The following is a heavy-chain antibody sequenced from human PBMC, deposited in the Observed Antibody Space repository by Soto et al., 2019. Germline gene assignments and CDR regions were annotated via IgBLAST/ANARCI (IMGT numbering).Heavy chain of an antibody. D-gene: IGHD2-15*01. CDR2: IYYSGST. V-gene: IGHV4-39*01. CDR3: ARQVATRGGDYFDY. J-gene: IGHJ4*02. CDR1: GGSISSSSYY. Sequence: QLQLQESGPGLVKPSETLSLTCTVSGGSISSSSYYWGWIRQPPGKGLEWIGSIYYSGSTYYNPSLKSRVTRSVDTSKNQFSLKLSSVTAADTAVYYCARQVATRGGDYFDYWGQGPLVTVSS.